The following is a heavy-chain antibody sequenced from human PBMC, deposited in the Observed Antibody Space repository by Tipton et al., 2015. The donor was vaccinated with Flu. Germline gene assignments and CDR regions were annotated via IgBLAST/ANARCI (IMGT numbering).Heavy chain of an antibody. Sequence: QVQLVQSGPEVKPSETLSLTCDVSGYFISSGYYWGWIRQPPGKGLEWIGSIFHSGDTLYNPSLKRRVTVSVDTLKNQFSLKVTSVTAADTALYYCTRHANYGSGSPYYFDHWGQGSLVTVSS. CDR1: GYFISSGYY. CDR2: IFHSGDT. D-gene: IGHD3-10*01. J-gene: IGHJ4*02. V-gene: IGHV4-38-2*01. CDR3: TRHANYGSGSPYYFDH.